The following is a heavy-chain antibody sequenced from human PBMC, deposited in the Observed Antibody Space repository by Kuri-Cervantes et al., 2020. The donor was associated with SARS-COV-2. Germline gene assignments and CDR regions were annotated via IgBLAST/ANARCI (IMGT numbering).Heavy chain of an antibody. J-gene: IGHJ6*02. V-gene: IGHV3-21*01. D-gene: IGHD6-19*01. CDR3: AKVAEEDSSGWYPDYYYGMDV. CDR2: ISGSSSYI. CDR1: GFTFSSYS. Sequence: GGSLRLSCAASGFTFSSYSMNWVRQAPGKGLEWVSSISGSSSYIYYADSVKGRFTISRDNSKNTLYLQMNSLRAEDTAVYYCAKVAEEDSSGWYPDYYYGMDVWGQGTTVTVSS.